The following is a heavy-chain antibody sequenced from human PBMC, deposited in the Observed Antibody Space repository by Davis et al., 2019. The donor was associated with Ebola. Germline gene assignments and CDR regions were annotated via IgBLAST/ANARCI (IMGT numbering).Heavy chain of an antibody. CDR3: TRHVPGDFWFFDL. Sequence: PGGSLRLSCAASRFTFSSYAMSWVRQVPGKGLEWVSAISGGGGTTYYADSVKGRFTISRDNSKNTVYLQMNDLRAEDTAVYYCTRHVPGDFWFFDLWGRGTTVTVSS. D-gene: IGHD4-17*01. J-gene: IGHJ2*01. CDR1: RFTFSSYA. CDR2: ISGGGGTT. V-gene: IGHV3-23*01.